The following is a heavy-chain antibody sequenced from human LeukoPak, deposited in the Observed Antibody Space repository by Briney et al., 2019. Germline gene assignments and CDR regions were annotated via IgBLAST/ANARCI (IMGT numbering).Heavy chain of an antibody. CDR1: GFTFSSYW. Sequence: GGSLRLSCAASGFTFSSYWMSWVRQAPGKGLEWVANIKQDGSEKYYVDSVKGRFTVSRDDAKNSLYLQMNSLRAEDTAVYYCATWRGSAFDPWGQGTLVTVSS. J-gene: IGHJ5*02. CDR3: ATWRGSAFDP. D-gene: IGHD1-1*01. V-gene: IGHV3-7*01. CDR2: IKQDGSEK.